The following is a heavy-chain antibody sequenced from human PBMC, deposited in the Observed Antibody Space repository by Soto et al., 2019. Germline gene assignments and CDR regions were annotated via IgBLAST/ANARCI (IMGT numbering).Heavy chain of an antibody. J-gene: IGHJ6*02. CDR3: AREKTSYGMDV. Sequence: ASVKVSCKVSGHTLTKLAIYWVRQATGQGLEWMGWMNPNSGNTGYAQKFQGRVTMTRNTSISTAYMELSSLRSEDTAVYYCAREKTSYGMDVWGQGTTVTVSS. CDR1: GHTLTKLA. V-gene: IGHV1-8*01. CDR2: MNPNSGNT.